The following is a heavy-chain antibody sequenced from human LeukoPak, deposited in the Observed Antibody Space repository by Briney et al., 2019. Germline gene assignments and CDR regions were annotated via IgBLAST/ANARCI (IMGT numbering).Heavy chain of an antibody. CDR3: ARDQGIMILGRTTNWYFDL. D-gene: IGHD3/OR15-3a*01. V-gene: IGHV3-7*01. CDR1: AFTFSNYW. Sequence: GGSLRLSCAASAFTFSNYWMSWVSQAPGRGLEWVANMNLDGSEIYYVDSVKGRFTISRDNAKNSLYLQINSLRGEDTAVYYCARDQGIMILGRTTNWYFDLWGRGALVTVSS. J-gene: IGHJ2*01. CDR2: MNLDGSEI.